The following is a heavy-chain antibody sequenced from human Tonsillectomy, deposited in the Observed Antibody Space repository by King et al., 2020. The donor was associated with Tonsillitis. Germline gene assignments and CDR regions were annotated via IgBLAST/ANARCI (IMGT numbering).Heavy chain of an antibody. CDR2: INIDGSST. D-gene: IGHD6-13*01. V-gene: IGHV3-74*01. Sequence: VQLVESGGGLVQPGGSLRLSCAASGFTFSSYWMHWVRQAPGKGLVWVSRINIDGSSTNYADSVKGRFTISRDNAKNTLYLQMNSLRAEDTAVYYCARVWSSSYYGMEVWGQGTTVTVSS. CDR1: GFTFSSYW. CDR3: ARVWSSSYYGMEV. J-gene: IGHJ6*02.